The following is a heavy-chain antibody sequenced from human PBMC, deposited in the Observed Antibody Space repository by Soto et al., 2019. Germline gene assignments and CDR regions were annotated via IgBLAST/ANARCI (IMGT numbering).Heavy chain of an antibody. V-gene: IGHV1-8*01. CDR3: ARTLYGDNVEY. D-gene: IGHD4-17*01. J-gene: IGHJ4*02. Sequence: QVQLVQSGAEVKKPGASVKVSCKASGYTFTSYDINWVRQATGQGLEWMGWMNPNSGNTDYAQKVKGSATMTRNTSITTAYMELTSLRSEDTAVYYCARTLYGDNVEYWGQGTLFTVSS. CDR1: GYTFTSYD. CDR2: MNPNSGNT.